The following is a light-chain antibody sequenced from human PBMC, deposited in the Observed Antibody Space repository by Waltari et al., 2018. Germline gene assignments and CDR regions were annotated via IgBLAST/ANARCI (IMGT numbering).Light chain of an antibody. J-gene: IGLJ2*01. CDR2: EVS. V-gene: IGLV2-14*01. CDR1: RSDVCGCHD. CDR3: SSYTSSSTPVV. Sequence: QSALTQPASVSGSPGQSITMSCTGTRSDVCGCHDVSWYQQPPGKAPHLMIYEVSNRPSGVSNRFSGSKSGNTASLPISGLQAEDEADYYCSSYTSSSTPVVFGGGTKLTVL.